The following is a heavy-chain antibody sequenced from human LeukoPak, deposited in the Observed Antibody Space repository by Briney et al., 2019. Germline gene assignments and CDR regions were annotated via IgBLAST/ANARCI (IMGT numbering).Heavy chain of an antibody. CDR1: GFTFSSYG. CDR3: ARDSSGLNWFDP. CDR2: IWYDGSNK. J-gene: IGHJ5*02. D-gene: IGHD3-22*01. V-gene: IGHV3-33*01. Sequence: PGGSLRLSCAASGFTFSSYGMQWVRQATGKGLEWVAVIWYDGSNKYYADSVKGRFTISRDNSKNTLYLQMNSLRAEDTAVYYCARDSSGLNWFDPWGQGTLVTVSS.